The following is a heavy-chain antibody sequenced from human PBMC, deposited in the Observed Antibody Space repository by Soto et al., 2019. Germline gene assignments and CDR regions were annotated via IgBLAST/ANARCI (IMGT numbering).Heavy chain of an antibody. CDR1: GFSLSNSGVG. CDR3: AHCTLHDYGDYDPGNSHVFDS. CDR2: IYGDNDK. D-gene: IGHD4-17*01. Sequence: SGPTLVNPTQTLTVTCTFSGFSLSNSGVGVAWIRQPPGKALEWLALIYGDNDKRYSPSLKTRLTITKDTSKSQVVLTMTNMDPVDTATYYCAHCTLHDYGDYDPGNSHVFDSWGQGTLVTVSS. V-gene: IGHV2-5*02. J-gene: IGHJ4*02.